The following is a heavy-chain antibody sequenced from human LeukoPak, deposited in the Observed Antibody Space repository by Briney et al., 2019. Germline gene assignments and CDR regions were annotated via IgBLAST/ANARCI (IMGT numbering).Heavy chain of an antibody. CDR1: GYTFSSYD. CDR2: MNPNSGNT. Sequence: ASVKVSRKASGYTFSSYDINWVRQATGQGLEWMGWMNPNSGNTAYAQKFQGRVTMSRDTSISTAYMELSSLRSEDTAVYYCVRLPKYSRPLDYWGQGTLVTVSS. D-gene: IGHD6-6*01. CDR3: VRLPKYSRPLDY. V-gene: IGHV1-8*02. J-gene: IGHJ4*02.